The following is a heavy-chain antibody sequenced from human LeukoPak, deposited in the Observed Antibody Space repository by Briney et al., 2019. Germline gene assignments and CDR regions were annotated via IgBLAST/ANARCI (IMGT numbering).Heavy chain of an antibody. CDR3: ADSSGYLGDDVFDS. V-gene: IGHV4-39*01. J-gene: IGHJ3*02. CDR1: RASFNGSDYC. Sequence: PSETLSLTCSVSRASFNGSDYCWGWVRQPPGKGLEWIGTIYYRGNTYYNPSLTSRVTFSADTSKMPFSLNLTSATAADTAVYSCADSSGYLGDDVFDSWGRGTLVTVSS. CDR2: IYYRGNT. D-gene: IGHD3-22*01.